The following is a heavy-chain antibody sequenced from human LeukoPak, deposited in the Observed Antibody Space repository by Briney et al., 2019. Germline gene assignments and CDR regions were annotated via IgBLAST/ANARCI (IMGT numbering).Heavy chain of an antibody. CDR3: ARVLSSGYYYGVDY. CDR2: ISSTGDST. Sequence: GGSLRLSCAASGFTFSSYAMHWIRQAPGKGLEYVSAISSTGDSTYYANSVKGRFTISRDNSKNTLHLQMGSLRAEDMAVYYCARVLSSGYYYGVDYWGQGTLVTVSS. CDR1: GFTFSSYA. J-gene: IGHJ4*02. D-gene: IGHD3-22*01. V-gene: IGHV3-64*01.